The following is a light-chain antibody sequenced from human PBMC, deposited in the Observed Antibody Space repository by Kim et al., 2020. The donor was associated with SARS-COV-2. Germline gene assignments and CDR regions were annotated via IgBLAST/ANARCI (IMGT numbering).Light chain of an antibody. Sequence: DIQMTQSPSTLSASVGDRVTITCRASQGISRWLAWHQQKPGKAPKILIYDASSLESGVPSRFSGSGSGTEFTLTISGLQPDDFVTYYCQHYGTFGQGTKVDIK. CDR2: DAS. V-gene: IGKV1-5*01. CDR3: QHYGT. J-gene: IGKJ1*01. CDR1: QGISRW.